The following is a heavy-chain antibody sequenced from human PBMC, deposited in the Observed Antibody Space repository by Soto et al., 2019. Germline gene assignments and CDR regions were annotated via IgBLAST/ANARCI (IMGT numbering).Heavy chain of an antibody. Sequence: ASVKVSCKASGGTFSNYAISWVRQAPGQGLEWMGGIILPFGTANYAQKFQGRVTITADESMTTAYMELSGLRSEDTAVYYSARGPDYAGYFDYWGQGTLVTVSS. CDR1: GGTFSNYA. CDR2: IILPFGTA. CDR3: ARGPDYAGYFDY. D-gene: IGHD4-17*01. J-gene: IGHJ4*02. V-gene: IGHV1-69*13.